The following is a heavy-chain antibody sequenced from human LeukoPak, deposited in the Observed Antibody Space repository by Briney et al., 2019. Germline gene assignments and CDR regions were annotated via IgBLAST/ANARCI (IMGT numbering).Heavy chain of an antibody. V-gene: IGHV3-15*07. D-gene: IGHD6-25*01. J-gene: IGHJ5*02. Sequence: GGSLRLSCAASGFTFSNAWMNWVRQPPAQGLELVGRITSKTDGGTIDYAEPVKGRFTISRDDSKNTLYLQMNSLKTENTAVYYCVSGISWGQGTLVTVSS. CDR2: ITSKTDGGTI. CDR1: GFTFSNAW. CDR3: VSGIS.